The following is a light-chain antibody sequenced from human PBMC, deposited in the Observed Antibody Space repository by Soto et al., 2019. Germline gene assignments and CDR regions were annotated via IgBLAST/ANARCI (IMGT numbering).Light chain of an antibody. CDR3: QQADTFPIT. CDR1: QSVSSN. V-gene: IGKV3-15*01. Sequence: IVVTQSRATLSSSPGERATLSCRASQSVSSNLAWYQQKPGQAPRLFIYGASTRATGIPPRFSGSGFGTDFTLTISSLQPEDSAIYYCQQADTFPITFGQGTRLEIK. J-gene: IGKJ5*01. CDR2: GAS.